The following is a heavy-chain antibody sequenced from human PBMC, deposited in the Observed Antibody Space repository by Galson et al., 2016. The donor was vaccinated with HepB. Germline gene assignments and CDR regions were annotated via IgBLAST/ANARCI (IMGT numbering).Heavy chain of an antibody. V-gene: IGHV1-69*13. D-gene: IGHD4-17*01. CDR2: IIPMFRTP. CDR1: GGIFSTFG. Sequence: SVKVSCKASGGIFSTFGISWVRQAPGQGLEWMGGIIPMFRTPTYAQKFQGRVTITADEGTRTAYMDLSSLRPEDTALYYCARVADYGDAYYYYAMDYWGQGTLVTVSS. CDR3: ARVADYGDAYYYYAMDY. J-gene: IGHJ4*02.